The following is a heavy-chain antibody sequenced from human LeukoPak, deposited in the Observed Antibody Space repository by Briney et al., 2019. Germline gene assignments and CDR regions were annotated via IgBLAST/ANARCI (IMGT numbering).Heavy chain of an antibody. CDR3: ARVGSITIFGVVNNWFDP. CDR1: GGSISSYY. D-gene: IGHD3-3*01. V-gene: IGHV4-59*01. J-gene: IGHJ5*02. CDR2: IYYSGST. Sequence: SETLSLTCTVSGGSISSYYWSWIRQPPGKGLEWIGYIYYSGSTNYNPSLKSRVTISVDTSKNQFSLKLSSVTAADTAVYYCARVGSITIFGVVNNWFDPWGQGTLVTASS.